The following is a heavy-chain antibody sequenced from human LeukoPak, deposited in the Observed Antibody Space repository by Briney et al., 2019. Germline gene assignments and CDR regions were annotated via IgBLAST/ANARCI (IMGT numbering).Heavy chain of an antibody. CDR3: ARVTTFGVAPYYYYGMDV. V-gene: IGHV3-48*02. J-gene: IGHJ6*02. D-gene: IGHD3-3*01. Sequence: GGSLRLSCAASGFTFTIYSMNWVRQAPGKGLEWVSYISRSSSSIYYADSVRGRFTISRDNAKNSLYLQMNSLGDEDTAVYYCARVTTFGVAPYYYYGMDVWGQGTTVTVSS. CDR1: GFTFTIYS. CDR2: ISRSSSSI.